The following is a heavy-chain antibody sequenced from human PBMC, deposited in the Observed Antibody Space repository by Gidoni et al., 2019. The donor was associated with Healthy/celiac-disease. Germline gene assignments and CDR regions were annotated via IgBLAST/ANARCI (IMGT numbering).Heavy chain of an antibody. CDR3: AFGHGDYGAFDY. CDR2: IYTSGST. J-gene: IGHJ4*02. D-gene: IGHD4-17*01. V-gene: IGHV4-4*07. CDR1: AGPISSSY. Sequence: QVQLQESGPGLVKPSAALSLTCTVSAGPISSSYWSWIRQPAGKGLDWIGRIYTSGSTNYTPSLKSRVTMSVDTSKNQFSLKLSSVTAADTAVYYCAFGHGDYGAFDYWGQGTLVTVSS.